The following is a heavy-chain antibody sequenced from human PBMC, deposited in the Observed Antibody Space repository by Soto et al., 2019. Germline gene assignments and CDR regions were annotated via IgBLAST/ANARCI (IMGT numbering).Heavy chain of an antibody. CDR3: TRRPQRAMSGGMDR. Sequence: QVQLQESGPGLVKPSGTLSLSCAVAGGSISSDHWWTWVRQAPGKGLEWVGEIHHTGRTAYNPSLESRIANSMDKSRSMLSLGLTSVTAADTAVYFCTRRPQRAMSGGMDRWGQGTLVTVSS. J-gene: IGHJ5*02. CDR1: GGSISSDHW. CDR2: IHHTGRT. V-gene: IGHV4-4*02. D-gene: IGHD2-2*01.